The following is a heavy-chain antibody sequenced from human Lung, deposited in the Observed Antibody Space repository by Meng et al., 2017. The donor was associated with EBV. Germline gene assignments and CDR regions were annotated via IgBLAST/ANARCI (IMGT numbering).Heavy chain of an antibody. D-gene: IGHD6-19*01. CDR3: VRSSGWVRTGFDP. CDR2: LYHSGST. Sequence: VQLAQWGAGLLKPSETLSLTCAVYCGSFSGDSWSWIRQPPGKGLEWIGYLYHSGSTYYNPSLKSRVTISVDRSKNQFSLKLSSVTAADTAVYYCVRSSGWVRTGFDPWGQGTLVTVSS. CDR1: CGSFSGDS. V-gene: IGHV4-34*01. J-gene: IGHJ5*02.